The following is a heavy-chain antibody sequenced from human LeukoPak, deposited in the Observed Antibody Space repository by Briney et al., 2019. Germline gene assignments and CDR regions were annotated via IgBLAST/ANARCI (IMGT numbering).Heavy chain of an antibody. CDR2: ISSSSSYI. CDR1: GFTLSSYS. V-gene: IGHV3-21*01. J-gene: IGHJ6*02. Sequence: GGSLRLSCAASGFTLSSYSMNWVRQAPGKGLEWVSSISSSSSYIYYADSVKGRFTISRDNAKNSLYLQMNSLRAEDTAVYYCARDLAGDYGMDVWGQGTTVTVSS. D-gene: IGHD3-16*01. CDR3: ARDLAGDYGMDV.